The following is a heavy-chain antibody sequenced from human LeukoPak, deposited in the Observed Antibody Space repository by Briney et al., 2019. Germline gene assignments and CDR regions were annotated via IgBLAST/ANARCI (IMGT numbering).Heavy chain of an antibody. J-gene: IGHJ4*02. Sequence: ASVKVSCKASGYTFTSYDINWVRQATGQGLEWMGWINPNSGGTNYAQKFQGRVTMTRDTSISTAYMELSRLRSDDTAVYYCARSMVRGVIALYDYWGQGTLVTVSS. V-gene: IGHV1-2*02. CDR2: INPNSGGT. CDR1: GYTFTSYD. D-gene: IGHD3-10*01. CDR3: ARSMVRGVIALYDY.